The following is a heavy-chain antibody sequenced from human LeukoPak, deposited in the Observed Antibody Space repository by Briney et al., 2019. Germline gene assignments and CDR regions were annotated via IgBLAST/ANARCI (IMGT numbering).Heavy chain of an antibody. D-gene: IGHD3-3*01. Sequence: PSETLPLTCAVSGYSISSGYYWGWIRQPPGKGLEWIGSIYHSGSTYYNPSLKSRVTISVDTSKNQFSLKLSSVTAADTAVYYCARRSYDFWSGYDVAFFDYWGQGTLVTVSS. CDR3: ARRSYDFWSGYDVAFFDY. J-gene: IGHJ4*02. CDR1: GYSISSGYY. V-gene: IGHV4-38-2*01. CDR2: IYHSGST.